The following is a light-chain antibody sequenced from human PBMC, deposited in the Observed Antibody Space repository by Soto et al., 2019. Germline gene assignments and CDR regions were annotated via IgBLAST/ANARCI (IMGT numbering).Light chain of an antibody. CDR1: QSVSSN. V-gene: IGKV3-15*01. CDR2: GAS. J-gene: IGKJ4*01. CDR3: QQYNNLPLT. Sequence: EIAMTQSPATLSVSPGERATLSCRASQSVSSNLAWYQQKPGQAPRLLIYGASTRATGIPARFSGSGSGTEFTLSISSLQSEDFAVYYCQQYNNLPLTFGGGTKVEIK.